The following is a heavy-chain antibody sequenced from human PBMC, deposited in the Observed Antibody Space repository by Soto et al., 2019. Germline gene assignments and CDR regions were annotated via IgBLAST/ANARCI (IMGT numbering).Heavy chain of an antibody. V-gene: IGHV4-30-4*01. Sequence: PSGTLSLTCSVFGGSISSGDYYWSWIRQPPGKGLEWIGYMFYVGATYYNPSLKSRVTISVDTSKNQFSLKLNSVTAADTAVYHCARVXRFCSSPSCRGRNWFDPWGQGTLVTVSS. CDR1: GGSISSGDYY. D-gene: IGHD2-2*01. J-gene: IGHJ5*02. CDR2: MFYVGAT. CDR3: ARVXRFCSSPSCRGRNWFDP.